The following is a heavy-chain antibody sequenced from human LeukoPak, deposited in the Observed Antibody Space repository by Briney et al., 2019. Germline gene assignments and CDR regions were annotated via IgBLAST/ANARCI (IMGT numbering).Heavy chain of an antibody. D-gene: IGHD3-16*01. V-gene: IGHV3-33*01. CDR1: GFTFSNYG. CDR2: IWSDGSNK. CDR3: ARDLKVRWGSLHYGMDV. Sequence: PGRSLRLSCAASGFTFSNYGMYWVRQAPGKGLEWVAVIWSDGSNKYYADSVKGRFTISRDNSKNTLYLQMNSLRAEDTAVYYCARDLKVRWGSLHYGMDVWGQGTTVTVSS. J-gene: IGHJ6*02.